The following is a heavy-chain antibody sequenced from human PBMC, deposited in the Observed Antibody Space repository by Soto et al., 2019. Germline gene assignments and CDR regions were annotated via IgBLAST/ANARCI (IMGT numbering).Heavy chain of an antibody. D-gene: IGHD6-6*01. CDR3: AKASTRFYSSSSSEDFDY. V-gene: IGHV3-23*01. CDR1: GFTFSSYA. J-gene: IGHJ4*02. Sequence: EVQLLESGGGLVQPGGSLRLSCAASGFTFSSYAMSWVRQAPGKGLEWVSTISGSGRNTYYTDSVKGRFTISRDNSKNTLYLQMNSLRAEDTAVYYCAKASTRFYSSSSSEDFDYWGQGTLVTVSS. CDR2: ISGSGRNT.